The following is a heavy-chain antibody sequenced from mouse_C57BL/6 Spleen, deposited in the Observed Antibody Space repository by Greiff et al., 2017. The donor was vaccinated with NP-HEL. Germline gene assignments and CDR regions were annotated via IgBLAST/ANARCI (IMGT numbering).Heavy chain of an antibody. CDR3: ARYYGSSYGDY. CDR2: IYPSDSET. D-gene: IGHD1-1*01. V-gene: IGHV1-61*01. J-gene: IGHJ2*01. CDR1: GYTFTSYW. Sequence: VQLQQSGAELVRPGSSVKLSCKASGYTFTSYWMDWVKQRPGQGLEWIGNIYPSDSETHYNQKFKDKATLTVDKSSSTAYMQLSSLTSEDSAVYYCARYYGSSYGDYWGQGTTLTVSS.